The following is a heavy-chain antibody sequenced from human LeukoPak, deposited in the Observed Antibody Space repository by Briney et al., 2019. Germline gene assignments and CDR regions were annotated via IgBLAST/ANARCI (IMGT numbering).Heavy chain of an antibody. V-gene: IGHV3-21*01. Sequence: PGGSLRLSCAASGFTFSSYSMNWVRQAPGKGLEWVSSISSSSSYIYYADSVKGRFTISRDNAKNSLYLQMNSLRAEDTAVCYCARGIQSGPYYFDYWGQGTLVTVSS. J-gene: IGHJ4*02. CDR2: ISSSSSYI. D-gene: IGHD5-18*01. CDR1: GFTFSSYS. CDR3: ARGIQSGPYYFDY.